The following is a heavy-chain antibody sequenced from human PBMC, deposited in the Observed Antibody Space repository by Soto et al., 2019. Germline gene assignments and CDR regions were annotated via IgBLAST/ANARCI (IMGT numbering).Heavy chain of an antibody. Sequence: QVQLVQSGAEVKKPGASVKVSCKASGYTFTSYGISWVRQAPGQGLAWMGWISAYNGNTNYAQKLQGRVTMTTDTATSTAYRELRSLRSDATAVYYCARGRYDFWSGYYSPYYYGMDVWGQGTTVTVSS. D-gene: IGHD3-3*01. J-gene: IGHJ6*02. CDR3: ARGRYDFWSGYYSPYYYGMDV. CDR1: GYTFTSYG. CDR2: ISAYNGNT. V-gene: IGHV1-18*01.